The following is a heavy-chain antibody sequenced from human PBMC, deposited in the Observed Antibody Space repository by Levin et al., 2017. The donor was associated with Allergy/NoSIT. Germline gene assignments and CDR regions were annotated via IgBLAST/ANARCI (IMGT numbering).Heavy chain of an antibody. D-gene: IGHD1-1*01. J-gene: IGHJ3*02. Sequence: LSLTCAASGFTFSNYAMHWVRQAPGKGLEWVALISYDGGNKYYADSVKGRFTISRDNSKNTLYLQMNSLRAEDTAVYYCARGKLWPDVFDIWGQGTMVTVSS. CDR2: ISYDGGNK. CDR1: GFTFSNYA. V-gene: IGHV3-30-3*01. CDR3: ARGKLWPDVFDI.